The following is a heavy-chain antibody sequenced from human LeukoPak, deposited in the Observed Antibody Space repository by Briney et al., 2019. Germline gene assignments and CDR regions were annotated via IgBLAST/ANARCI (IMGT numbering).Heavy chain of an antibody. D-gene: IGHD2-2*01. J-gene: IGHJ5*02. CDR3: ASAADCGTTSDYWFDP. Sequence: GGSLRLSCAASGFTFYSYSINWVRQAPGKGLEWVSSISSSGRYIYYADSVKGRFTISRDNAKNSLYLQMNSLRAEDTAVYYCASAADCGTTSDYWFDPWGQQTLVTVSS. CDR1: GFTFYSYS. CDR2: ISSSGRYI. V-gene: IGHV3-21*01.